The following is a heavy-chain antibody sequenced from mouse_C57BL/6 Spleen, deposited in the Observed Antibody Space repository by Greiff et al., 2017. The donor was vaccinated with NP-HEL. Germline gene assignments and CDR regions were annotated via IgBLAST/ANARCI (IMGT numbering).Heavy chain of an antibody. J-gene: IGHJ4*01. CDR2: IYPGSGST. D-gene: IGHD3-2*02. Sequence: QVQLKQPGAELVKPGASVKMSCKASGYTFTSYWITWVKQRPGQGLEWIGDIYPGSGSTNYNEKFKSKATLTVDTSSRTAYMQRSSLTSEDSAVYYCAGDSSGYSAMDYWGQGTSVTVSS. V-gene: IGHV1-55*01. CDR1: GYTFTSYW. CDR3: AGDSSGYSAMDY.